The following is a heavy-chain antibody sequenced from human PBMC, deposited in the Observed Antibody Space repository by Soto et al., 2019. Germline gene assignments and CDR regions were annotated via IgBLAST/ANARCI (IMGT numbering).Heavy chain of an antibody. J-gene: IGHJ6*02. V-gene: IGHV1-69*12. CDR2: IIPIFGTA. Sequence: QVQLVQSGAEVKKPGSSVEGSCKASGGTFSSYAISWVRQAPGQGLEWMGGIIPIFGTANYAQKFQGRVTITADESTSTAYMELSSLRSEDTAVYYCARDLGTEYYYGMDVWGQGTTVTVSS. CDR3: ARDLGTEYYYGMDV. D-gene: IGHD3-16*01. CDR1: GGTFSSYA.